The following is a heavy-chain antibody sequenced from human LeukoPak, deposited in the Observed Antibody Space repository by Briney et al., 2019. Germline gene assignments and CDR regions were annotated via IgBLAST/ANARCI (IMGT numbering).Heavy chain of an antibody. CDR1: GGTFSSYA. J-gene: IGHJ4*02. D-gene: IGHD2-21*02. Sequence: SVKVSCKASGGTFSSYAISWVRQAPGQGLEWMGGIIPIFGTTNYAQKFQGRVTITADESTSTAYMELSSLRSEDTAVYYCARDRAPPYCGGDCYPGLFDYWGQGTLVTVSS. CDR2: IIPIFGTT. V-gene: IGHV1-69*01. CDR3: ARDRAPPYCGGDCYPGLFDY.